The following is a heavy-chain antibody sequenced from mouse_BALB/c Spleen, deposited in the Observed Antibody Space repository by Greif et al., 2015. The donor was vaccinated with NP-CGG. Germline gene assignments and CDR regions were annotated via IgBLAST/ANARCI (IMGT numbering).Heavy chain of an antibody. V-gene: IGHV1-7*01. D-gene: IGHD2-4*01. CDR3: ARSDDYDPWFAY. CDR1: GYTFTSYW. Sequence: VKLMESGAELAKPGASVKMSCKASGYTFTSYWMHWVKQRPGQGLEWIGYINPSTGYTEYNQKFKDKATLTADKSSSTAYMQLSSLTSEDSAVYYCARSDDYDPWFAYWGQGTLVTVSA. CDR2: INPSTGYT. J-gene: IGHJ3*01.